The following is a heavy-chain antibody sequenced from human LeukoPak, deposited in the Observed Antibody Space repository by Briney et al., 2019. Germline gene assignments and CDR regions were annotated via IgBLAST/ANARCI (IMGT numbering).Heavy chain of an antibody. CDR2: IYYSGST. CDR3: ASSPPPVWSGYFGY. CDR1: GGSISSYY. V-gene: IGHV4-59*01. D-gene: IGHD3-3*01. Sequence: SETLSLTCTVSGGSISSYYWSWIRQPPGKGLEWIGYIYYSGSTNYNPSLKSRVTISVDTSKNQFSLKLSSVTAADTAVYYCASSPPPVWSGYFGYWGQGTLVTVSS. J-gene: IGHJ4*02.